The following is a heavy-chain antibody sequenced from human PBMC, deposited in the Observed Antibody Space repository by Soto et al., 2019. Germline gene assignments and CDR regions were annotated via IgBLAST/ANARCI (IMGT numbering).Heavy chain of an antibody. Sequence: GGSLRLSCAASGFTFSSYSMNWVRQAPGKGLEWVSSISSSSSYIYYADSVKGRFTISRDNAKNSLYLQMNSLRAEDTAVYYCARDKYSGDYISNYYYYGMDVWGQGTTFTVYS. CDR3: ARDKYSGDYISNYYYYGMDV. CDR2: ISSSSSYI. J-gene: IGHJ6*02. CDR1: GFTFSSYS. D-gene: IGHD4-17*01. V-gene: IGHV3-21*01.